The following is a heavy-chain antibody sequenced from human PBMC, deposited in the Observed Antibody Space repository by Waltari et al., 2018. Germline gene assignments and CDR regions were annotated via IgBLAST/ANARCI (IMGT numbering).Heavy chain of an antibody. CDR2: IGTADDT. D-gene: IGHD4-17*01. J-gene: IGHJ4*01. Sequence: EVQLVESGGGLVQPGGSLRLSCAAYGSALSSYDMHWVPQATGKGLEWVSSIGTADDTYHSGSVKGRFTISRENAKNSLHLQMNALRAEDTAVYYCARGGTVTDFDYWGHGTLVIVSS. CDR1: GSALSSYD. CDR3: ARGGTVTDFDY. V-gene: IGHV3-13*01.